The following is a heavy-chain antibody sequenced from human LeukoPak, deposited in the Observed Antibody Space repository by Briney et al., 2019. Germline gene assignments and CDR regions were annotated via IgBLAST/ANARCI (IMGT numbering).Heavy chain of an antibody. CDR3: SGYYSWLDP. CDR2: IYPGDSDT. V-gene: IGHV5-51*01. D-gene: IGHD3-22*01. J-gene: IGHJ5*02. Sequence: GESLKISCKGSGYSFTFYWIGWVRQMPGKGLEWMGIIYPGDSDTRYSPSFQGQVTISADKSISTAYLQWSSLKASDTAMYDSSGYYSWLDPWGQGTPVTVSS. CDR1: GYSFTFYW.